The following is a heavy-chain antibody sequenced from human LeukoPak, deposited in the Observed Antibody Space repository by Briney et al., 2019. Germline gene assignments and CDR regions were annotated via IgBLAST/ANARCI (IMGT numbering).Heavy chain of an antibody. CDR3: SRENGAFSPFGY. J-gene: IGHJ4*02. D-gene: IGHD2-8*01. CDR1: GGSISNTNW. V-gene: IGHV4-4*02. CDR2: ISLTGLT. Sequence: SGTLSLTCGVSGGSISNTNWWSWVRPPPGQGLEWIGEISLTGLTHYNPSLESRVTVSLDKSKNTLSLNLTSVTAAHTAVYYCSRENGAFSPFGYWGQGTLVTVLS.